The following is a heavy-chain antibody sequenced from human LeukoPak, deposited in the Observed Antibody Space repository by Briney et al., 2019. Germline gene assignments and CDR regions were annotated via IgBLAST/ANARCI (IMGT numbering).Heavy chain of an antibody. D-gene: IGHD5-12*01. CDR2: MYYSGST. Sequence: SETLSLTCTVSGGSISSRTYYWGWIRQPPGKGLEWIASMYYSGSTYHNPSLKSRVTISVDTSKNQFSLKLSSVTAADTAVYYCARAQWGYSGYDYFDYWGQGTLVTVSS. J-gene: IGHJ4*02. V-gene: IGHV4-39*01. CDR3: ARAQWGYSGYDYFDY. CDR1: GGSISSRTYY.